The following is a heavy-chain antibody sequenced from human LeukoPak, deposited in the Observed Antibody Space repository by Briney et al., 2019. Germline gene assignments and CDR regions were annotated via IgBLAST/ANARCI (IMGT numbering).Heavy chain of an antibody. V-gene: IGHV4-4*07. D-gene: IGHD3-10*01. J-gene: IGHJ6*02. CDR2: IYTSGST. CDR1: GGSISSYY. CDR3: ARDLDGSGPYYGMDV. Sequence: SETLSLTCTVPGGSISSYYWSWIRQPAGKGLEWIGRIYTSGSTNYNPSLKSRVTMSVDTSKNQFSLKLSSVTAADTAVYYCARDLDGSGPYYGMDVWGQGTTVTVSS.